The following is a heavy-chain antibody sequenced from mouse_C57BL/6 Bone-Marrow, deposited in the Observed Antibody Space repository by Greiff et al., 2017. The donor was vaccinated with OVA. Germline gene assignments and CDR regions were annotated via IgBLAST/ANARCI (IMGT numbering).Heavy chain of an antibody. Sequence: EVKLVESGGGLVQPGGSMKLSCVASGFTFSNYWMNWVRQSPEKGLEWVAQIRLKSDNYATHYAESVKGRFTISRDDSKSSVYLQMNNLRAEDTGIYYCTRRSYYDYDYAMDYWGQGTSVTVSS. CDR2: IRLKSDNYAT. D-gene: IGHD2-4*01. CDR3: TRRSYYDYDYAMDY. J-gene: IGHJ4*01. V-gene: IGHV6-3*01. CDR1: GFTFSNYW.